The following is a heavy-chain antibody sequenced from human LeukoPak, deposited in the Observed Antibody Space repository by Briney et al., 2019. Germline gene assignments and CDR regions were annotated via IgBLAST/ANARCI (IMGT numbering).Heavy chain of an antibody. CDR2: IYHSGGT. D-gene: IGHD4-11*01. CDR1: GGSISSSGYS. J-gene: IGHJ4*02. V-gene: IGHV4-30-2*01. Sequence: SGTLSLTCAVSGGSISSSGYSWSWIRQPPGKGLEWIGYIYHSGGTYYNPSLKSRVTISVDRSSNQFYLKLTSVTAADTAVYYCARTVTTTHFDYWGQGTLVTVSS. CDR3: ARTVTTTHFDY.